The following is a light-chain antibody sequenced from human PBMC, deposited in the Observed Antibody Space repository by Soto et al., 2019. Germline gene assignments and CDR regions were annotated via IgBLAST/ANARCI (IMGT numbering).Light chain of an antibody. CDR2: AAS. CDR1: QGIRND. CDR3: LHDYSYPLT. Sequence: AIQMTQSPSSLSASVGDRVTITCRASQGIRNDLGWYQQKPGKAPKLLIYAASSLQSGVPLRFSGSGSGTDFTLTISSLQPEDFATYYSLHDYSYPLTFGGGTKVDI. J-gene: IGKJ4*01. V-gene: IGKV1-6*01.